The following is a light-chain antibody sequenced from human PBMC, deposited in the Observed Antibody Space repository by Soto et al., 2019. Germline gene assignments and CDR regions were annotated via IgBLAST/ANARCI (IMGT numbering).Light chain of an antibody. V-gene: IGKV3-20*01. Sequence: EIVLTQSPGTLSLSPGERATLSCRASQSVSSSYLAWYQQKPGQAPRLLIYGASSRAAGIPDRFSGSGSWTVFTLTISRLEPEDFAVYYCQQYGSSLLTFGPGTKVDIK. J-gene: IGKJ3*01. CDR3: QQYGSSLLT. CDR1: QSVSSSY. CDR2: GAS.